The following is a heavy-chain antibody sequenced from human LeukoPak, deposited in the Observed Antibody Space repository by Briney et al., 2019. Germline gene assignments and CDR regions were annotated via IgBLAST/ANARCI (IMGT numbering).Heavy chain of an antibody. CDR1: GFNFDDYA. D-gene: IGHD3-10*02. V-gene: IGHV3-48*03. CDR2: ISSSGSTI. Sequence: GGSLRLSCVGSGFNFDDYAMNWVRQGPGKGLERVSYISSSGSTIYYADSVKGRFTISRDNAKNSLYLQMNSLRAEDTAVYYCAELGITMIGGVWGKGTTVTISS. J-gene: IGHJ6*04. CDR3: AELGITMIGGV.